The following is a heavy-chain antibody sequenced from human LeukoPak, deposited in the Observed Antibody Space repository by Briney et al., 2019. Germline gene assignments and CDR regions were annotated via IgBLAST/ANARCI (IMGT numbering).Heavy chain of an antibody. CDR1: GYTFTSYY. D-gene: IGHD2-2*01. V-gene: IGHV1-46*01. CDR3: ATDPGEIVPAAKGPRGDYCYGMDV. CDR2: INPSGGST. Sequence: ASVKVSCKASGYTFTSYYMHWVRQAPGQGLEWMGIINPSGGSTSYAQKFQGRVTMTRDTSTSTVYMELSSLRSEDTAVYYCATDPGEIVPAAKGPRGDYCYGMDVWGQGTTVTVFS. J-gene: IGHJ6*02.